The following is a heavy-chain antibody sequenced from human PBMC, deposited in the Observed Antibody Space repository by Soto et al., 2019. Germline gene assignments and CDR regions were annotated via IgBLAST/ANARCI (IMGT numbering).Heavy chain of an antibody. D-gene: IGHD5-12*01. CDR3: ARGIWEMATIRPENY. CDR1: GFTFGDYA. CDR2: IRSKPYGVTA. J-gene: IGHJ4*02. V-gene: IGHV3-49*03. Sequence: TGGSLRLSCTVSGFTFGDYAMSWFRQAPGKGLEWVGFIRSKPYGVTAEYAASVKGRSTISRDDSKSIAYLQMNSLTTEDTAVYYCARGIWEMATIRPENYWGQGTPVTVSS.